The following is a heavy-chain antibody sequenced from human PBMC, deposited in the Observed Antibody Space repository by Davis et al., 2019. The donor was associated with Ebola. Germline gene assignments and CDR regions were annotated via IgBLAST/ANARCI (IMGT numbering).Heavy chain of an antibody. J-gene: IGHJ4*02. D-gene: IGHD6-19*01. Sequence: GGSLRLSCAASGFTFSSYGMHWVRQAPGKGLEWVAVISYDGSNKYYADSVKGRFTISRDNSKNTLYLQMNSLRAEDTAVYYCAKDDGQWLAPLDYWGQGTLVTVSS. CDR3: AKDDGQWLAPLDY. V-gene: IGHV3-30*18. CDR2: ISYDGSNK. CDR1: GFTFSSYG.